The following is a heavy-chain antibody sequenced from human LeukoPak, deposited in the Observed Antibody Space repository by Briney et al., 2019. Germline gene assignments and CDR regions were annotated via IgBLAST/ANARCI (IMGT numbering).Heavy chain of an antibody. Sequence: GGSLRLSCAASGFTFSSYWMHWVRQAPGKGLEWVSAISGSGGSTYYADSVKGRFTISRDNSKNTLYLQMNSLRAEDTAVYYCARDYGDYAFFDYWGQGTLVTVSS. CDR3: ARDYGDYAFFDY. D-gene: IGHD4-17*01. V-gene: IGHV3-23*01. CDR1: GFTFSSYW. J-gene: IGHJ4*02. CDR2: ISGSGGST.